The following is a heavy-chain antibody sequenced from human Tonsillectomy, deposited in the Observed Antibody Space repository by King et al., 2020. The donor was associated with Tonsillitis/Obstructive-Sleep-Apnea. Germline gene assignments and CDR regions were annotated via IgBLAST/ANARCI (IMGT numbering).Heavy chain of an antibody. CDR3: AREEEIVATIGGDY. J-gene: IGHJ4*02. CDR2: IKQDGSEK. CDR1: GFTFSSYW. Sequence: EVQLVESGGGLVQPGGSLRLSCAASGFTFSSYWMSWVRQAPGKGLEWVANIKQDGSEKYYVDSVKGRFTISRDNAKNSLYLQMNSLRAEDTAVYYCAREEEIVATIGGDYWGQGTLVTVSS. V-gene: IGHV3-7*01. D-gene: IGHD5-12*01.